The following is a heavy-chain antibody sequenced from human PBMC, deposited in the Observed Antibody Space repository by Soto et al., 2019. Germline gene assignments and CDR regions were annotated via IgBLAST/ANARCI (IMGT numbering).Heavy chain of an antibody. CDR1: GFTFSSYE. D-gene: IGHD3-22*01. V-gene: IGHV3-48*03. CDR2: ISSSGSTI. CDR3: ASSDSSGSYYYYYGMDV. J-gene: IGHJ6*02. Sequence: SLRLSCAASGFTFSSYEMNWVRQARGKGLEWVSYISSSGSTIYYADSVKGRFTISRDNAKNSLYLQMNSLRAEDTAVYYCASSDSSGSYYYYYGMDVWGQGTTVTVSS.